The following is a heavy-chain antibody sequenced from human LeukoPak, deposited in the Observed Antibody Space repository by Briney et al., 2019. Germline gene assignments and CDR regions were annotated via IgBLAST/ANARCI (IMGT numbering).Heavy chain of an antibody. V-gene: IGHV1-18*01. CDR2: ISAYNGNT. CDR1: GYTFTSYG. Sequence: ASVKVSCKASGYTFTSYGISWVRQAPGQGLEWMGWISAYNGNTNYAQKLQGGVTMTTDTSTSTAYMELRSLRSDDTAVYYCARSSQQKVGATNWFDPWGQGTLVTVSS. CDR3: ARSSQQKVGATNWFDP. J-gene: IGHJ5*02. D-gene: IGHD1-26*01.